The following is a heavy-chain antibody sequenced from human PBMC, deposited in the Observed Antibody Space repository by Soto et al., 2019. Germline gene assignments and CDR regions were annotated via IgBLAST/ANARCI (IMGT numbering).Heavy chain of an antibody. Sequence: QVQLVESGGGVVQPGRSLRLSCAASGFTFSSYGIHWVRQAPGEGLEWVAVVSYDGSTTYYAASVKGRFTISRDNSKNTLYLQMKSLRAEDTAVYYCAKDSVEPRSRYSHYRMDVWGQGTTVTVS. D-gene: IGHD1-1*01. CDR3: AKDSVEPRSRYSHYRMDV. CDR1: GFTFSSYG. CDR2: VSYDGSTT. J-gene: IGHJ6*02. V-gene: IGHV3-30*18.